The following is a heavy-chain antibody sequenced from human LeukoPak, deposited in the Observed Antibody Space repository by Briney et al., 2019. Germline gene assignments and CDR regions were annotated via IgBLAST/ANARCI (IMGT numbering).Heavy chain of an antibody. V-gene: IGHV4-59*11. CDR1: GGSISSHY. Sequence: SETLSLTCTVSGGSISSHYWSWIRQPPGQGLEWIAYLLDSVNTKDNPSLNSRLTLSADTSKNQFSLRLSSVTAADTAVYYCATIKRGSTYGYFDFWGQGIKVTVSS. D-gene: IGHD5-18*01. CDR2: LLDSVNT. J-gene: IGHJ4*02. CDR3: ATIKRGSTYGYFDF.